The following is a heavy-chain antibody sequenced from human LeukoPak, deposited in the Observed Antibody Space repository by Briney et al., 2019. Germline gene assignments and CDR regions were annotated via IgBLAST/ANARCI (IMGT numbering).Heavy chain of an antibody. CDR3: ASSGAANRGYFDL. V-gene: IGHV4-4*07. CDR1: GGSISSYY. J-gene: IGHJ2*01. Sequence: SETLSLTCTVSGGSISSYYWSWIRQPAGKGLEWIGRIYTSGSTNYNPSLKSRVTMSVDTSKNQFSLKLSSVTTADTAVYYCASSGAANRGYFDLWGRGTLVTVSS. CDR2: IYTSGST. D-gene: IGHD1-26*01.